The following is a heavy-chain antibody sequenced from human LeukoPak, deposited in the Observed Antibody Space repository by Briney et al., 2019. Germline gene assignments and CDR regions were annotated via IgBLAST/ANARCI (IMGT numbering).Heavy chain of an antibody. CDR3: ARDSGTEYSSSYYLDY. D-gene: IGHD6-6*01. Sequence: GRSLRLSCAASGFTFSSYAMHWVRQAPGKGLEWVAVISYDGSNKYYADSVKGRFTISRNNSKNTLYLQMNSLRAEDTAVYYCARDSGTEYSSSYYLDYWGQGTLVTVSS. J-gene: IGHJ4*02. CDR1: GFTFSSYA. V-gene: IGHV3-30-3*01. CDR2: ISYDGSNK.